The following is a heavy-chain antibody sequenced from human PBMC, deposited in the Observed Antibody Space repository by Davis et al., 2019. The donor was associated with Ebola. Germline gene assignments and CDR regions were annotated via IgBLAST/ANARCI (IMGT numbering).Heavy chain of an antibody. CDR3: TRVPMGYSSGWYVWFDP. D-gene: IGHD6-19*01. J-gene: IGHJ5*02. V-gene: IGHV3-73*01. CDR1: GITFSGSA. Sequence: GESLKISCAASGITFSGSAMHWLRQASGKGLEWVGRNRSKANSYATAYAASVKGRFTISIDYAKNTAYLQMNSLKTEDTAVYYCTRVPMGYSSGWYVWFDPWGQGTLVTVSS. CDR2: NRSKANSYAT.